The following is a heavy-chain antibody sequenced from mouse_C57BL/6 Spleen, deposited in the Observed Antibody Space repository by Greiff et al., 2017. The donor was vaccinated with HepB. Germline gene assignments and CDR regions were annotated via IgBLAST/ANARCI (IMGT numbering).Heavy chain of an antibody. Sequence: VQLQQPGAELVKPGASVKMSCKASGYTFTSYWITWVKQRPGQGLEWIGDIYPGSGSTNYNEKFKSKATLTVDTSSSTAYMQLSSLTSEDSAVYYCARGGTTSLWYFDVWGTGTTVTVSS. V-gene: IGHV1-55*01. D-gene: IGHD1-1*01. CDR1: GYTFTSYW. CDR2: IYPGSGST. CDR3: ARGGTTSLWYFDV. J-gene: IGHJ1*03.